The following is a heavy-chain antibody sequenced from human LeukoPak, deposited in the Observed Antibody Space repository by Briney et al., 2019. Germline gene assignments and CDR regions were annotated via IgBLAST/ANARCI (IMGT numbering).Heavy chain of an antibody. CDR3: ARESGSALVGAPSDAFDI. J-gene: IGHJ3*02. D-gene: IGHD1-26*01. Sequence: GGSLRLSCAASGFTFSDYYMSWIRQAPGKGLEWVSYISSSGSTIYYGDSVKGRFTISRDNAKSSLYLQMNSLRAEDTAVYYCARESGSALVGAPSDAFDIWGQGTMVTVSS. CDR2: ISSSGSTI. V-gene: IGHV3-11*04. CDR1: GFTFSDYY.